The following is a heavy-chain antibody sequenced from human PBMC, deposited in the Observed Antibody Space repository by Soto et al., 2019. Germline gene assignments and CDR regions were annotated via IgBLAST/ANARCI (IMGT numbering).Heavy chain of an antibody. V-gene: IGHV2-5*02. CDR2: IYWDDDK. D-gene: IGHD4-17*01. CDR1: GFSLRTSGVG. Sequence: QITLKESGPTLVKPTQTLTLTCSFSGFSLRTSGVGVGWIRQPPGKALEWLALIYWDDDKRYSPSLKSRLTVTKDTSKNQVFLTMTNMDPVDTATYFCAHLALTATTWDYWGQGTLVTVSS. CDR3: AHLALTATTWDY. J-gene: IGHJ4*02.